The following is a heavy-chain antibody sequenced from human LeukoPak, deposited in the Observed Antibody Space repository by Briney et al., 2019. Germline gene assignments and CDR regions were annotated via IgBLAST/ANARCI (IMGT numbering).Heavy chain of an antibody. CDR2: INHSGST. Sequence: SETLSLTCAVYGGSFSGYYWSWIRQPPGKGLEWIGEINHSGSTNYNPSLKSRDTISVDTSKNQFSLKLSSVTAADTDVYYCARGPRYYDFWSGYYSGAFDIWGQGTMVTVSS. CDR1: GGSFSGYY. J-gene: IGHJ3*02. CDR3: ARGPRYYDFWSGYYSGAFDI. V-gene: IGHV4-34*01. D-gene: IGHD3-3*01.